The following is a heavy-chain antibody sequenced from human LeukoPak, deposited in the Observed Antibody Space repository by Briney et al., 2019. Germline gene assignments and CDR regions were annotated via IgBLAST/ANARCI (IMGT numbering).Heavy chain of an antibody. V-gene: IGHV3-48*04. CDR2: ISRSGTTI. CDR3: ATMASVAVAMY. CDR1: GFTFSSYG. D-gene: IGHD6-19*01. Sequence: QTGGSLRLSCAASGFTFSSYGMSWVRQAPGKGLEWVSYISRSGTTIYYADSVKGGFTISRDNAKNSLYLQMNSLRAEDTAVYYCATMASVAVAMYWGQGTLVTVSS. J-gene: IGHJ4*02.